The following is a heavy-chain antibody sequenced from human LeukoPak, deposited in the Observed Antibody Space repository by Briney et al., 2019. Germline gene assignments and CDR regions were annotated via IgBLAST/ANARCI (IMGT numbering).Heavy chain of an antibody. CDR3: ARDKRWLQWGFDY. V-gene: IGHV3-7*01. J-gene: IGHJ4*02. D-gene: IGHD5-24*01. Sequence: GGSLRLSCAASGFTFSSYWMSWVRQAPGKGLEWVANIKQDGSEKYYVDSVKGRFTISRDNAKNSLYLQMNSLRAEDTAVYYCARDKRWLQWGFDYWGQGTLVTVSS. CDR2: IKQDGSEK. CDR1: GFTFSSYW.